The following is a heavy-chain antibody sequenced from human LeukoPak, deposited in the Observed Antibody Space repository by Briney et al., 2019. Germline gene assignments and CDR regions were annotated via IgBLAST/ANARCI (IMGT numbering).Heavy chain of an antibody. Sequence: GGSLRLSCAASGFTFSNAWMSWVRQAPGKGLEWIGRIKTKADGETTDYAAPVKGKFTISRDDSKSTLYLQMNSLRAEDTALYYCAKGRGNSLNWYFDLWGRGTLVTVSS. CDR3: AKGRGNSLNWYFDL. D-gene: IGHD1-7*01. CDR1: GFTFSNAW. J-gene: IGHJ2*01. CDR2: IKTKADGETT. V-gene: IGHV3-15*01.